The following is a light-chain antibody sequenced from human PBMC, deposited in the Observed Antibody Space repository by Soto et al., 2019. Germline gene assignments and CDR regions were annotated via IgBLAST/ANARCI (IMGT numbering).Light chain of an antibody. J-gene: IGLJ1*01. CDR1: SSNIGAGYD. CDR3: QSYDSSLSAYV. V-gene: IGLV1-40*01. CDR2: DNS. Sequence: QSVLTQPPSVSGAPGQMVTISCTGSSSNIGAGYDLHWYQQLPGTAPKLLIYDNSNRPSGVPDRFSGSKSGTSASLAITGLQAEDEADYYCQSYDSSLSAYVYGTGTKVTVL.